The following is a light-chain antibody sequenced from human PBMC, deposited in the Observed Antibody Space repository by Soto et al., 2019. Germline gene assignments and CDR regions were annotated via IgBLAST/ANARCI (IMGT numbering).Light chain of an antibody. Sequence: EIVLTQSPGTLSLSPGERATLSCRASQSVSSSYLAWYQQKPGQAPRLLIYGASSRATGIPYRFSGSGSGTDFTLTISRLEPEDFAVYYCQQYGSSHHTFGQGTKVEIK. CDR2: GAS. J-gene: IGKJ1*01. CDR3: QQYGSSHHT. CDR1: QSVSSSY. V-gene: IGKV3-20*01.